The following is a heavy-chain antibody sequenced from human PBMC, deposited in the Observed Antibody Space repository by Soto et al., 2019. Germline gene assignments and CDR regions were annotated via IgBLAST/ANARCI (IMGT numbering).Heavy chain of an antibody. V-gene: IGHV4-4*02. J-gene: IGHJ4*02. CDR1: GGSISSSNW. CDR3: ARHGGKLGITGTLGNFDY. D-gene: IGHD1-20*01. CDR2: IYYSGTT. Sequence: SETLSLTCAVPGGSISSSNWWSWVRQPPGKGLEWIGEIYYSGTTYSNPSLQSRVTISVETSNNQFSLKLTSVTAADTSVYYCARHGGKLGITGTLGNFDYWGQGSLVTVSS.